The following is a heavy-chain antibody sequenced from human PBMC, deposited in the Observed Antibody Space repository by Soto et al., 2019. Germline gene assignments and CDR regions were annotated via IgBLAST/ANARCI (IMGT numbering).Heavy chain of an antibody. D-gene: IGHD6-6*01. CDR1: GGSISCYY. CDR3: ARDPSIAARMRWFDP. J-gene: IGHJ5*02. CDR2: IYYSGST. Sequence: QVQLQESGPGLVKPSETLSLTCTVSGGSISCYYWSWIRQPPGKGLEWIGDIYYSGSTNYNPSLTSRVTISVDTSKNQFSLKLNSVTAADTAVYYCARDPSIAARMRWFDPWGQGTLVTVSS. V-gene: IGHV4-59*01.